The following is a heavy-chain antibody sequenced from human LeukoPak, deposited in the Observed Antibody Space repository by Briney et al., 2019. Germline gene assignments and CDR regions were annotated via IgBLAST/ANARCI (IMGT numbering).Heavy chain of an antibody. D-gene: IGHD3-3*01. CDR3: AKGGSRFLEWLLSPHSYNWFDP. Sequence: SGGSLRLSCAASGFTFDDYAMHWVRQAPGKGLEWVSGISWNSGSIGYADSVKGRFTISRDNAKNSLYLQMNSLRAEDTALYYCAKGGSRFLEWLLSPHSYNWFDPWGQGTLVTVSS. CDR1: GFTFDDYA. CDR2: ISWNSGSI. V-gene: IGHV3-9*01. J-gene: IGHJ5*02.